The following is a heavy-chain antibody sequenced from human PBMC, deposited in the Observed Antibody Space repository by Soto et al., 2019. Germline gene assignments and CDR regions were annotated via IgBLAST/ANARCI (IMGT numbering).Heavy chain of an antibody. Sequence: EVQLLESGGGLVQPGGSLRLSCAASGFTFNNYAMTWVRQAPGKGLEWVSAISGGGDTTSYADSVKGRFTVSRDGSKNTLYLQMSSLRAEDTDLYYCAKGRGGSGSVTTRVDFWGQGTLVTVSS. CDR2: ISGGGDTT. V-gene: IGHV3-23*01. CDR3: AKGRGGSGSVTTRVDF. J-gene: IGHJ4*02. CDR1: GFTFNNYA. D-gene: IGHD3-10*01.